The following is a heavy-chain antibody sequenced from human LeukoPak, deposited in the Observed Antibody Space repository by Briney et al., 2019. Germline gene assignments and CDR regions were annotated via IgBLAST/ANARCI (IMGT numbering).Heavy chain of an antibody. Sequence: PSETLSLTCTVSGGSISNYYWSWLRQPPAKGLEWIGYINYSGSANSNPSLKSRVTISVDTSKHQFSLKLTSVTAADTAVYYCARVYRDDFWSGYSTHFDYWGQGTLVTVSS. J-gene: IGHJ4*02. CDR2: INYSGSA. D-gene: IGHD3-3*01. CDR3: ARVYRDDFWSGYSTHFDY. CDR1: GGSISNYY. V-gene: IGHV4-59*01.